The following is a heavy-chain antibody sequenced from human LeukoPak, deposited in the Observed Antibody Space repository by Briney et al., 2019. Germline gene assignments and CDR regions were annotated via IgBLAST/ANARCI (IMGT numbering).Heavy chain of an antibody. CDR3: ARGPLHVALSSGYLKWLDP. D-gene: IGHD3-22*01. CDR1: GGSFRSST. Sequence: SVKVSCKASGGSFRSSTFAWVRQAPGRGLEWMGGIIPIFGTANYALEFQGRATITTDESTSTVYMELSSLISEDTAMYYCARGPLHVALSSGYLKWLDPWGQGSLVTVSS. J-gene: IGHJ5*02. CDR2: IIPIFGTA. V-gene: IGHV1-69*05.